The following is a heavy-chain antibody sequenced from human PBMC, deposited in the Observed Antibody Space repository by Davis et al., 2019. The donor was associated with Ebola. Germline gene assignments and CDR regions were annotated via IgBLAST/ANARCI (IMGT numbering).Heavy chain of an antibody. V-gene: IGHV1-69*04. D-gene: IGHD1-1*01. Sequence: AASVKVSCKASGGTFSSYAISWVRQAPGQGLEWMGRIIPILGIANYAQKFQGRVTITADKSTSTAYMELSSLRSDDTAIYYCARDRGNWNDFYYYGVDVWGQGTTVTVSS. CDR3: ARDRGNWNDFYYYGVDV. CDR1: GGTFSSYA. J-gene: IGHJ6*02. CDR2: IIPILGIA.